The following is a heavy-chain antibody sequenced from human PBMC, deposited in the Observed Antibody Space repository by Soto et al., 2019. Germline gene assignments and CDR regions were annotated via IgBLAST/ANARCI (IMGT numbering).Heavy chain of an antibody. CDR3: ARGSYSSNFDY. CDR1: GASISSSSW. J-gene: IGHJ4*02. CDR2: IYHRGST. D-gene: IGHD6-13*01. Sequence: SETLSLTRAVPGASISSSSWWSWVRQPPGKGLEWIGEIYHRGSTNYNPSLKTRVTVSVDKSKNQFSLHLSSVTAADTAVYYCARGSYSSNFDYWGQGTLVTVSS. V-gene: IGHV4-4*02.